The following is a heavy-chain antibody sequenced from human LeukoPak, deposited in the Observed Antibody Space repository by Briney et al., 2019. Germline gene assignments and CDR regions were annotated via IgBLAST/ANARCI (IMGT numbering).Heavy chain of an antibody. CDR2: INPNSGGT. CDR3: ARERTTVVTLDYYYGMDV. J-gene: IGHJ6*02. D-gene: IGHD4-23*01. Sequence: ASVKVSCKASGYSFTGYYIHWVRQAPGQGLEWMGWINPNSGGTKYAQKFQGKLTMTRDTSISAANMELSRLRSDDTAVYYCARERTTVVTLDYYYGMDVWGQGTTVTVSS. CDR1: GYSFTGYY. V-gene: IGHV1-2*02.